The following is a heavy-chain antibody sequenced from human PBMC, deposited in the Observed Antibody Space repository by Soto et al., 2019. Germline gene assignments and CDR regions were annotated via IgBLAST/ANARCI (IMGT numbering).Heavy chain of an antibody. CDR3: ARTGAIYYYGMDV. V-gene: IGHV3-48*04. D-gene: IGHD2-2*01. J-gene: IGHJ6*02. Sequence: GGSLRLSCAASGFTFSSYSMNWVRQAPGKGLEWVSYISSSSSTIYYADSVKGRFTISRDNAKNSLYLQMNSLRAEDTAVYYCARTGAIYYYGMDVWGQGTTVTVSS. CDR1: GFTFSSYS. CDR2: ISSSSSTI.